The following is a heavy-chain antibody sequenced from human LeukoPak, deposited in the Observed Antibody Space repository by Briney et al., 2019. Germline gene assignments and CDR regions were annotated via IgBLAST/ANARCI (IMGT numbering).Heavy chain of an antibody. Sequence: PGRSLRLSCAASGFTFSSYGMHWVRQAPGKGLEWVAVIWYDGSNKYYADSVKGRFTISRDNSKNTLYLQMNSLRAEDTAMYYCAKADLARGVINIFDYWGQGTLVTVSS. CDR3: AKADLARGVINIFDY. V-gene: IGHV3-33*06. CDR1: GFTFSSYG. CDR2: IWYDGSNK. D-gene: IGHD3-10*01. J-gene: IGHJ4*02.